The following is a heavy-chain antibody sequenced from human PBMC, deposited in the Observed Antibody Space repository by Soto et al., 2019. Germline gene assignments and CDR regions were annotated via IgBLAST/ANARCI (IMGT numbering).Heavy chain of an antibody. CDR3: AREAGYCSRNRCYRSAFDT. D-gene: IGHD2-2*02. CDR2: INTDGGSS. Sequence: EVQLVESGGDLVQPGGSLRLSCAASGFTFSGHWMHWVRQVPGKGLEWVSRINTDGGSSAYADSVKGRFTISRDNAKNTLYLQMNGLRAEDTAVYYCAREAGYCSRNRCYRSAFDTWGLGKTVTVSS. CDR1: GFTFSGHW. J-gene: IGHJ3*02. V-gene: IGHV3-74*03.